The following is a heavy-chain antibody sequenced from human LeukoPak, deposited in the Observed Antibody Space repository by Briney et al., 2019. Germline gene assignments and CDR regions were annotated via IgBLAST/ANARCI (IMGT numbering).Heavy chain of an antibody. CDR3: ARDSTSFNDAFDI. J-gene: IGHJ3*02. D-gene: IGHD2-2*01. Sequence: SVKVSCKASGGTFSSYAISWVRQAPGQGLEWMGGIIPIFGTANYAQKFQGRVTITADESTSTAYMELSSLRSEDTAVYYCARDSTSFNDAFDIWGLGTMVTVSS. CDR1: GGTFSSYA. CDR2: IIPIFGTA. V-gene: IGHV1-69*01.